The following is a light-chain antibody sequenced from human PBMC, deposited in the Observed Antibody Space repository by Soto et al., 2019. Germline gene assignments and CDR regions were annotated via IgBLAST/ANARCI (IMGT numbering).Light chain of an antibody. Sequence: QSALTQPASVSGSPGQSITISCTGTSSDVGSYNLVSWYQQHPGKAPKLVIYEGSKRSSGVSNRFSGSQSDNTASLTISGLQAEDEADYYCCSYAGSSTYYVFGTGTKVTVL. CDR3: CSYAGSSTYYV. V-gene: IGLV2-23*01. CDR2: EGS. CDR1: SSDVGSYNL. J-gene: IGLJ1*01.